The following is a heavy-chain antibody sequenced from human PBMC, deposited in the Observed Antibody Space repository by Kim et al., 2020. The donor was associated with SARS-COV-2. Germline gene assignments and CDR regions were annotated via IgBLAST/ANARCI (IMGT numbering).Heavy chain of an antibody. CDR1: GYTLIELS. D-gene: IGHD5-18*01. CDR2: FDPEDGET. J-gene: IGHJ5*02. Sequence: ASVKVSCKVSGYTLIELSMQWVRQAPGKGLEWMGGFDPEDGETIYAQKFQGRVTMTEDTSTDTAYMELSSLRSEDTAVYFCAASTAMVTSYWFDPWGQGTLVTVSS. CDR3: AASTAMVTSYWFDP. V-gene: IGHV1-24*01.